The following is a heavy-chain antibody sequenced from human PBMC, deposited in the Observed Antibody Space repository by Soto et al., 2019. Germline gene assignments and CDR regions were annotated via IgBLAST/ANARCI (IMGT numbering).Heavy chain of an antibody. CDR3: AASQQFAY. V-gene: IGHV1-18*01. Sequence: QVQLVQSGAEVKKPGASVKVSCKTSGYTFTNYGFNWVRQAPGQGLEWMGWINTYNGETNYAQKFQGRVTMNTDTSTSTAYMELRGLRSDDTAIYYCAASQQFAYWGQGTLVSVSS. J-gene: IGHJ4*02. D-gene: IGHD6-13*01. CDR1: GYTFTNYG. CDR2: INTYNGET.